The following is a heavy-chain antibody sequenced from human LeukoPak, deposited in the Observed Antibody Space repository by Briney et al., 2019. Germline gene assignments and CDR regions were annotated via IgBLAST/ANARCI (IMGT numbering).Heavy chain of an antibody. CDR1: GGSISSGSYY. V-gene: IGHV4-61*02. CDR2: IYPSGST. Sequence: PSQTLSLTCTVSGGSISSGSYYWSWIRQPAGKGLEWIGRIYPSGSTNYNPSLKSRVTMSVDTSKNQFSLKLSSVTAADTAVYYCAREYSSSWYWSPPFDYWGQGTLVTVSS. D-gene: IGHD6-13*01. CDR3: AREYSSSWYWSPPFDY. J-gene: IGHJ4*02.